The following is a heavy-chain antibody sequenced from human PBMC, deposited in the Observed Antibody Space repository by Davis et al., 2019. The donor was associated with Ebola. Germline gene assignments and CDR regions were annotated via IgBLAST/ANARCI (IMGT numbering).Heavy chain of an antibody. V-gene: IGHV3-21*01. D-gene: IGHD6-13*01. CDR2: ISSSSSYI. CDR3: ARDLAAGPYGMDV. J-gene: IGHJ6*02. CDR1: GFTFSSYN. Sequence: GGSLRLSCAASGFTFSSYNMNWVRQAPGKGLEWVSSISSSSSYIYYADSVKGRFTISRENAKNSLYLQMNSLRAGDTAVYYCARDLAAGPYGMDVWGQGTTVTVSS.